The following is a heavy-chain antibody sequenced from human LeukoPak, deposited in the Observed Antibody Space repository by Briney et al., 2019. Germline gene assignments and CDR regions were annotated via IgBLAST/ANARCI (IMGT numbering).Heavy chain of an antibody. CDR2: ISDSGRT. Sequence: KTSETLSLTCGVSGGSFSGYYWSWIRQPPGKGLEWIGEISDSGRTGYKSSLKSRVTISVDTSKNQFSLKLSSVTAADTAVYYCARDREGISDYWGQGTLVTVSS. D-gene: IGHD3-16*02. CDR1: GGSFSGYY. J-gene: IGHJ4*02. V-gene: IGHV4-34*01. CDR3: ARDREGISDY.